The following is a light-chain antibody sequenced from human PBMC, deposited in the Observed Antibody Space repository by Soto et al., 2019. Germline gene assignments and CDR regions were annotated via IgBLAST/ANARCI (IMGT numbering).Light chain of an antibody. CDR3: QTWGTAYVL. CDR1: SGHSSYA. J-gene: IGLJ2*01. CDR2: VNSDGSH. V-gene: IGLV4-69*01. Sequence: QLVLTQSPSASASLGASVKLTCTLSSGHSSYAIAWHQQQPEKGPRYLMKVNSDGSHSKGDGIPDRFSGSSSGAERYFTNSSLQSEDEADSYCQTWGTAYVLFGGGTKLTVL.